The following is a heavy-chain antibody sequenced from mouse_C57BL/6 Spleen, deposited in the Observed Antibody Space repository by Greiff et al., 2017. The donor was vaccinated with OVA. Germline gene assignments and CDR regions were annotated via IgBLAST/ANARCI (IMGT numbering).Heavy chain of an antibody. Sequence: QVQLKESGAELVKPGASVKVSCKASGYTFTSYWMHWVKQRPGQGLEWIGRIHPSDSDTNYNQKFKGKATLTVDKSSSTAYMQLSSLTSEDSAVYYCANRGGSSVFAYWGQGTLVTVSA. CDR2: IHPSDSDT. J-gene: IGHJ3*01. D-gene: IGHD1-1*02. CDR3: ANRGGSSVFAY. CDR1: GYTFTSYW. V-gene: IGHV1-74*01.